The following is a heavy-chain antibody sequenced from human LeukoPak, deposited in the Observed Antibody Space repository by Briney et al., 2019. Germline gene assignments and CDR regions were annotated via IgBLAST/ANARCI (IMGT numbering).Heavy chain of an antibody. V-gene: IGHV3-23*01. CDR2: IGASGSST. CDR3: AKSPYYDSSGDAFEI. D-gene: IGHD3-22*01. J-gene: IGHJ3*02. Sequence: PGGSLRLSCAASNFIFSEYAMDRVRQTPGKGLEWVAAIGASGSSTYYADSVKGRFTISRDNSKETVYLQMDSLRADDTAVYFCAKSPYYDSSGDAFEIWGQGTLVTVSS. CDR1: NFIFSEYA.